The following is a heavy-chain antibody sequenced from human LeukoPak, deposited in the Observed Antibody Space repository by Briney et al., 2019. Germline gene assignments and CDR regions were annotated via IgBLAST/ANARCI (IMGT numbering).Heavy chain of an antibody. CDR3: ARSPRTDFYYDSSQYAFDI. CDR2: IYHSGST. D-gene: IGHD3-22*01. Sequence: SETPSLTCAVSGGSISSGGYSWSWIRQPPGKGLEWIGYIYHSGSTYYNPSLKSRVTISVDRSKNQFSLKLSSVTAADTAVYYCARSPRTDFYYDSSQYAFDIWGQGTMVTVSS. CDR1: GGSISSGGYS. V-gene: IGHV4-30-2*01. J-gene: IGHJ3*02.